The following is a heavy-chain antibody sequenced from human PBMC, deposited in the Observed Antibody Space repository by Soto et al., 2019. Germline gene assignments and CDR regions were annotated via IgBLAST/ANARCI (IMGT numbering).Heavy chain of an antibody. CDR2: ISGSGGST. D-gene: IGHD6-19*01. V-gene: IGHV3-23*01. J-gene: IGHJ4*02. CDR1: GFTFSSYA. CDR3: APTTRSAVAGYFDY. Sequence: GESLKISCAASGFTFSSYAMSWVRQAPGKGLEWVSAISGSGGSTYYADSVKGRFTISRDNSKNTLYLQMNSLRAEDTAVYYCAPTTRSAVAGYFDYWGQGTLVTVSS.